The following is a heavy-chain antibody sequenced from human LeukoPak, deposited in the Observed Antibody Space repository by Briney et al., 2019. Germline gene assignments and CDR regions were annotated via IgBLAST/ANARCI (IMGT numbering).Heavy chain of an antibody. Sequence: AGSLRLSCAASGFTFSNSAMSWVRQAPGKGLEWVSTLSGSGITTYYADSVKGRFTISRDNSKNTLYLQMNSLRAEDTAVYYCAKGIYSSGWSYFDYWGHGTLVTVSS. V-gene: IGHV3-23*01. D-gene: IGHD6-19*01. CDR2: LSGSGITT. CDR3: AKGIYSSGWSYFDY. J-gene: IGHJ4*01. CDR1: GFTFSNSA.